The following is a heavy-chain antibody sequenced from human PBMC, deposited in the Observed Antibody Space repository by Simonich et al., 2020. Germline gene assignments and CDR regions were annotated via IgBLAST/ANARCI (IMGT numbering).Heavy chain of an antibody. CDR1: GFTFSSYS. CDR3: ARWIAVAGTGAYGMDV. J-gene: IGHJ6*02. Sequence: EVQLVESGGGLVKPGGSLRLSCAASGFTFSSYSMNWVRQAPGKGLEWVSSISSSSSYIYYADSVKGRFTISRDNAKNSLYLQMNSLRAEDTAVYYWARWIAVAGTGAYGMDVWGQGTTVTVSS. V-gene: IGHV3-21*01. CDR2: ISSSSSYI. D-gene: IGHD6-19*01.